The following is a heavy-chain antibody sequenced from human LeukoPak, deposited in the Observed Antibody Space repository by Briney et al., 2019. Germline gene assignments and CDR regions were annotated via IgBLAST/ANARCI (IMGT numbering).Heavy chain of an antibody. D-gene: IGHD6-6*01. V-gene: IGHV4-39*01. J-gene: IGHJ6*03. Sequence: SETLSPTCTVSGGSISSSSYYWGWIRQPPGKGLEWIGSIYYSGSTYYNPSLKSRVTISVDTSKNQFSLKLSSVTAADTAVYYCARSSSSPVYHYMDVWGKGTTVTVSS. CDR3: ARSSSSPVYHYMDV. CDR2: IYYSGST. CDR1: GGSISSSSYY.